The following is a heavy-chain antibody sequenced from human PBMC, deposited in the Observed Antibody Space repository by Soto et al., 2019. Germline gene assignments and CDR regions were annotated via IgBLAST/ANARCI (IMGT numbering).Heavy chain of an antibody. CDR2: ILPIFGTA. J-gene: IGHJ6*02. D-gene: IGHD2-2*01. CDR3: GRLYGSITSCPDYYYYYGMDV. CDR1: GGTFSSYA. Sequence: QVQLVQSGAEVKKPGSSVKVSCKASGGTFSSYAISWVRQAPGQGLEWMGGILPIFGTANYAQKFQGRVTITADESTSTAYMELSSLRSEDTAVYYCGRLYGSITSCPDYYYYYGMDVWGQGTTVTVFS. V-gene: IGHV1-69*01.